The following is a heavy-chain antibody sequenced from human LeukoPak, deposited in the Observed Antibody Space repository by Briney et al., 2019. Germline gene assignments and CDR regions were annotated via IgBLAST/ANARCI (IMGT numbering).Heavy chain of an antibody. CDR3: VRAPTYYYDSSGYYWEYYFDY. V-gene: IGHV4-38-2*02. D-gene: IGHD3-22*01. J-gene: IGHJ4*02. CDR1: GYSISSGYY. CDR2: IHHSGST. Sequence: SETLSLTCTVSGYSISSGYYWGWIRQPPGKGLEWIGSIHHSGSTYYNPSLKSRVTISVDTSKNQFSLKLSSVTAADTAVYYCVRAPTYYYDSSGYYWEYYFDYWGQGTLVTVSS.